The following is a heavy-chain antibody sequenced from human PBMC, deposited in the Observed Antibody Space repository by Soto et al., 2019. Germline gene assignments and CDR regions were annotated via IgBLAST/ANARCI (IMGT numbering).Heavy chain of an antibody. CDR1: GGSISSSSYY. CDR2: IYYSGST. CDR3: ARAVGKAIAARYGPQDYYYYYGMDV. V-gene: IGHV4-39*07. J-gene: IGHJ6*02. Sequence: SETLSLTCTVSGGSISSSSYYWGWIRQPPGKGLEWIGSIYYSGSTYYNPSLKSRVTISVDTSKNQFSLKLSSVTAADTAVYYCARAVGKAIAARYGPQDYYYYYGMDVWGQGTTVTV. D-gene: IGHD6-6*01.